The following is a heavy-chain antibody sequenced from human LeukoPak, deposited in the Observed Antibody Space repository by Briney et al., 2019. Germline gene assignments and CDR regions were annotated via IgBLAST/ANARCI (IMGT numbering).Heavy chain of an antibody. CDR2: INHSGST. CDR3: ARESSGWGVAVPAAIRRGGWFDP. Sequence: SETLSLTCAVYGGSFSGYYWSWIRQPPGKGLEWIGEINHSGSTNYNPSLKSRVTISVDTSKNQFSLKLSSVTAADTAVYYCARESSGWGVAVPAAIRRGGWFDPWGQGTLVTVSS. D-gene: IGHD2-2*01. V-gene: IGHV4-34*01. J-gene: IGHJ5*02. CDR1: GGSFSGYY.